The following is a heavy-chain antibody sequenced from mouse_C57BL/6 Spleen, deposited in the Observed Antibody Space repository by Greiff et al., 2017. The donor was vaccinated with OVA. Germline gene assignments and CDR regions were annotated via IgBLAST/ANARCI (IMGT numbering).Heavy chain of an antibody. CDR3: AREEGPYGNFAY. J-gene: IGHJ3*01. V-gene: IGHV1-54*01. D-gene: IGHD2-1*01. CDR2: INPGSGGT. Sequence: VKLQESGAELVRPGTSVKVSCKASGYAFTNYLIEWVKQRPGQGLEWIGVINPGSGGTNYNEKFKGKATLTADKSSSTAYMQLSSLTSEDSAVYFCAREEGPYGNFAYWGQGTLVTVSA. CDR1: GYAFTNYL.